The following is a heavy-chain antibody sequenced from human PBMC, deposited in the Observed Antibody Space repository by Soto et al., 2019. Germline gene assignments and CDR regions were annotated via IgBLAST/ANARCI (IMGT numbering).Heavy chain of an antibody. CDR2: IYYSGST. J-gene: IGHJ6*03. Sequence: SETLSLTCTVSGGSISSSSYYWGWIRQPPGKGLEWIGSIYYSGSTYYNPSLKSRVTISVDTSKNQFSLKLSSVTAADTAVYYCARPVVPFGVDRDVWGKGTTVTVSS. CDR1: GGSISSSSYY. V-gene: IGHV4-39*01. CDR3: ARPVVPFGVDRDV. D-gene: IGHD3-3*01.